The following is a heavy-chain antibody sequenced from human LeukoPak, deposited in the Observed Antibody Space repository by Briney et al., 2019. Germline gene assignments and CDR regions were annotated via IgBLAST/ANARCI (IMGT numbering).Heavy chain of an antibody. CDR1: GFTFSSYS. CDR2: ISSSSSTI. Sequence: GGSLRLSCAASGFTFSSYSMNWVRQAPGKGLEWVSYISSSSSTIYYADSVKGRFTISRDNAKNSLYLQMNSLRAEDTAVYYCARDGAGLLGDYFDYWGQGTLVTVS. V-gene: IGHV3-48*01. CDR3: ARDGAGLLGDYFDY. D-gene: IGHD3-10*01. J-gene: IGHJ4*02.